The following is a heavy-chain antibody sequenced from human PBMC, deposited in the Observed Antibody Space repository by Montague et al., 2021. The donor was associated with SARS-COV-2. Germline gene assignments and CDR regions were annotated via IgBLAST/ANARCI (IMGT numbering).Heavy chain of an antibody. CDR2: ISSNGGGT. Sequence: SLRLSYATSGFTFSSYAMHWVRQAPGKGLEYVSAISSNGGGTYYANPVKGRFTISRDNSKNTLYLQMGSLRAEDMAVYYCARGRAVAVYDYWGQGTLVTVSS. CDR3: ARGRAVAVYDY. V-gene: IGHV3-64*01. CDR1: GFTFSSYA. J-gene: IGHJ4*02. D-gene: IGHD6-19*01.